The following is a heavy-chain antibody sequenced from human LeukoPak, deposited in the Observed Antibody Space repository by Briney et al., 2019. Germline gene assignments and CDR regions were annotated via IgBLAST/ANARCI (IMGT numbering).Heavy chain of an antibody. CDR2: FDPEDGET. V-gene: IGHV1-24*01. Sequence: ASVKVSCKVSGYTLTELSMHWVRQAPGKGLEWMGGFDPEDGETIYAQKFQGRVTMTEDTSTDTACMELSSLRSEDTAVYYCATDVESSGLNAFDIWGQGTMVTVSS. CDR3: ATDVESSGLNAFDI. D-gene: IGHD6-19*01. J-gene: IGHJ3*02. CDR1: GYTLTELS.